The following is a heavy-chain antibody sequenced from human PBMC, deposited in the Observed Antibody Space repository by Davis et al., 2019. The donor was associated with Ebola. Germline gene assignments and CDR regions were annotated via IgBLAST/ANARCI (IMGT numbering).Heavy chain of an antibody. D-gene: IGHD2-2*01. CDR1: GGTFSNYA. J-gene: IGHJ4*02. Sequence: SVKVSCKASGGTFSNYAINWVRQAPGQGLEWMGQLIPIFGTATYEQKFQGRVTITADRSTSTAYMELSSLRSEDTAVYYCARLEGFSSPFDSWGQGTLVTVSS. CDR3: ARLEGFSSPFDS. CDR2: LIPIFGTA. V-gene: IGHV1-69*06.